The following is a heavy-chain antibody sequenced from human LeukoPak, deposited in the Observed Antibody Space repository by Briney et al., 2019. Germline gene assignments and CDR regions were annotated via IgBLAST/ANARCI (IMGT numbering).Heavy chain of an antibody. D-gene: IGHD3-9*01. Sequence: ASVKVSCKASGYTFTGYYMHWVRQAPGQGLEWMGWINPNSGGTNYAQKFQGRVTMTRDTSISTAYMELSRLRSDDTAVYYCARDHYDILTGYLPYLQHWGQGTLVTVSS. CDR2: INPNSGGT. V-gene: IGHV1-2*02. J-gene: IGHJ1*01. CDR3: ARDHYDILTGYLPYLQH. CDR1: GYTFTGYY.